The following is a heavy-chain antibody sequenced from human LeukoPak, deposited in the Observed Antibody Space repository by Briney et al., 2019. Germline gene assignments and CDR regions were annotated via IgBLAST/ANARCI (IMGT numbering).Heavy chain of an antibody. J-gene: IGHJ4*02. Sequence: ASVKASCKASGYTFTSYYMHWVRHAPGQGLEWMGIINPSGGSTSYAQKFQGRVTMTRDTSTSTVYMELSSLRSEDTAVYYCARDLTNVDTAMVTRGFDYWGQGTLVTVSS. D-gene: IGHD5-18*01. CDR2: INPSGGST. CDR3: ARDLTNVDTAMVTRGFDY. CDR1: GYTFTSYY. V-gene: IGHV1-46*01.